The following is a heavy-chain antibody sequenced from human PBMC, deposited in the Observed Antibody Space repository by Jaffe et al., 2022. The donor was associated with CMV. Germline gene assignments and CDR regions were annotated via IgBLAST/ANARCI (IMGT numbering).Heavy chain of an antibody. J-gene: IGHJ5*02. CDR2: IIPILGIA. CDR1: GGTFSSYA. D-gene: IGHD4-17*01. V-gene: IGHV1-69*09. CDR3: ARQSYGDYGNWFDP. Sequence: QVQLVQSGAEVKKPGSSVKVSCKASGGTFSSYAISWVRQAPGQGLEWMGRIIPILGIANYAQKFQGRVTITADKSTSTAYMELSSLRSEDTAVYYCARQSYGDYGNWFDPWGQGTLVTVSS.